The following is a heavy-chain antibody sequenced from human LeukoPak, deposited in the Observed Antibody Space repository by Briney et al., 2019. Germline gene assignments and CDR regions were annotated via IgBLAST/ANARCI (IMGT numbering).Heavy chain of an antibody. Sequence: PGGSLRLSCAASGFTVSTNYMSWVRQAPGKGLEWVSYISSSGSTIYYADSVKGRFTISRDNAKNSLYLQMNSLRAEDTAVYYCAREGNPSRRVDYWGQGTLVTVSS. CDR3: AREGNPSRRVDY. CDR2: ISSSGSTI. D-gene: IGHD1-14*01. CDR1: GFTVSTNY. J-gene: IGHJ4*02. V-gene: IGHV3-48*03.